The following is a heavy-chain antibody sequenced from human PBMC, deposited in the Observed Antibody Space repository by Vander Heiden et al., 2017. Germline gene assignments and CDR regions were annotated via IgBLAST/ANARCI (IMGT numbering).Heavy chain of an antibody. V-gene: IGHV3-15*01. J-gene: IGHJ3*01. CDR1: GLTFNTVW. Sequence: EVQLVESGGGLVARGGSLRLSCAGSGLTFNTVWMAWVRQAPGKGLEWVGRIKSKDDGGTTDVAAPVKGRFTISRDDSKSTMYLQMNSLISEDTAVYYCSHLCGGGDCSNAFDFWGQGTMVSV. CDR3: SHLCGGGDCSNAFDF. D-gene: IGHD2-21*02. CDR2: IKSKDDGGTT.